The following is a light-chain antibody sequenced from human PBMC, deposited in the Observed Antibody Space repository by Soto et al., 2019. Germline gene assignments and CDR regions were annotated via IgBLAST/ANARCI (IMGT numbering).Light chain of an antibody. J-gene: IGKJ1*01. CDR3: QQSYTSPWT. V-gene: IGKV1-39*01. CDR2: AAS. CDR1: QSIASY. Sequence: DIQMTQSPSSLSASVGDRVTITCRASQSIASYLTWYQQKPGKAPKILIYAASNLQSGVPSRFSGSGSGTDFTLTIRSLQPEDFATYYCQQSYTSPWTFGQGTKVVIK.